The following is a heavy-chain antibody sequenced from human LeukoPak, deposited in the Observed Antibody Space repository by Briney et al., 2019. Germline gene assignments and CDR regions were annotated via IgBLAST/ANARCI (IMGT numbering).Heavy chain of an antibody. CDR3: ARGSSSSSEPFDY. CDR1: GGTFSSYA. J-gene: IGHJ4*02. V-gene: IGHV1-69*05. Sequence: ASVMVSCKASGGTFSSYAISWVRQAPGQGLEWMGRIIPIFGTANYAQKFQGRVTITTDESTSTAYMELSSLRSEDTAVYYCARGSSSSSEPFDYWGQGTLVTVSS. CDR2: IIPIFGTA. D-gene: IGHD6-6*01.